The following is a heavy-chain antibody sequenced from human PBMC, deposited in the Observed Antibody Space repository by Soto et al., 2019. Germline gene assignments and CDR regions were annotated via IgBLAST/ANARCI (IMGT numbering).Heavy chain of an antibody. V-gene: IGHV3-23*01. CDR3: AKATLRVVHPLVFDH. CDR1: GFSFSSSA. Sequence: PGGSLGLSCEASGFSFSSSAMNCVRQAPGKGLEWISVISGSGGATYFADFAKGRFTITRDNSKNTLYLQMNSLRAEDTAVYYCAKATLRVVHPLVFDHWGQGSLVTVSS. J-gene: IGHJ4*02. CDR2: ISGSGGAT. D-gene: IGHD3-3*01.